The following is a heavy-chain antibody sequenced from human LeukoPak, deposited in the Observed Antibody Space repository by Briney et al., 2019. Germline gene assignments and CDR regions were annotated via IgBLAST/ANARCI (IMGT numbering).Heavy chain of an antibody. Sequence: ASVKVSCKASGYTFTGYYMHWMRQAPGQGLEWMGWINPNSGGTNYAQKFQGWVTMTRDTSISTAYMELSRLRSDDTAVYYCARATDLYCSGGSCYFDYWGQGTLVTVSS. J-gene: IGHJ4*02. CDR1: GYTFTGYY. V-gene: IGHV1-2*04. D-gene: IGHD2-15*01. CDR2: INPNSGGT. CDR3: ARATDLYCSGGSCYFDY.